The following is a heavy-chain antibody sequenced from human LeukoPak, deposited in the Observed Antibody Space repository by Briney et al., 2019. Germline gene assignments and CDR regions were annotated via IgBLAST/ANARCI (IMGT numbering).Heavy chain of an antibody. CDR1: GLTFSNYE. D-gene: IGHD6-13*01. J-gene: IGHJ3*02. CDR3: AREGSKDAFDI. CDR2: ISNSGSPI. Sequence: GGSLSLSCAVSGLTFSNYEMNGVRQALGKGLDWVSYISNSGSPIYYADSVKGRFTTSRDNAKNPLYLQMNSLRAEDTAVYYWAREGSKDAFDIWGQRTMVTVSS. V-gene: IGHV3-48*03.